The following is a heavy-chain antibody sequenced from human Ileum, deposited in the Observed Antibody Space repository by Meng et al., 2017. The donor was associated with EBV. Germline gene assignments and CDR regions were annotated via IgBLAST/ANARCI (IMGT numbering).Heavy chain of an antibody. CDR1: SVSFMPCF. D-gene: IGHD5-18*01. Sequence: GARRCEPTGLRSLPGEFLSVSFMPCFWTWIRQALGWRLEWIGEIFHSKHTNYNPALESRVSVSVATSKKQFSLMLSSVTTAVSGLYFCARGREYTGQFDLWGLGTLVTVSS. V-gene: IGHV4-34*01. J-gene: IGHJ5*02. CDR2: IFHSKHT. CDR3: ARGREYTGQFDL.